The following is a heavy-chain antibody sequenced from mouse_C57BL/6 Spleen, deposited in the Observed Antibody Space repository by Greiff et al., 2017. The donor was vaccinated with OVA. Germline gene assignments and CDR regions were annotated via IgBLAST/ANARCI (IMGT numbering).Heavy chain of an antibody. Sequence: VQRVESGPELVKPGASVKISCKASGYAFSSSWMNWVKQRPGKGLEWIGRIYPGDGDTNYNGKFKGKATLTADKSSSTAYMQLSSLTSEDSAVYFCAREELGRGNYWGQGTTLTVSS. CDR3: AREELGRGNY. J-gene: IGHJ2*01. CDR1: GYAFSSSW. CDR2: IYPGDGDT. V-gene: IGHV1-82*01. D-gene: IGHD4-1*01.